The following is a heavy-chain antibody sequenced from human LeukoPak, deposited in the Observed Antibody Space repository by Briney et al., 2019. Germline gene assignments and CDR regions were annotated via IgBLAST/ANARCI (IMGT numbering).Heavy chain of an antibody. Sequence: GGSLRLSCAASGFTFSSYSMNWVRQAPGKGLEWVSSISSSSSYIYYADSVKGRFTISRDNAKDSLYLQMNSLRAEDTAVYYCARDVSSWYEPNWFDPWGQGTLVTVSS. V-gene: IGHV3-21*01. CDR1: GFTFSSYS. J-gene: IGHJ5*02. CDR2: ISSSSSYI. CDR3: ARDVSSWYEPNWFDP. D-gene: IGHD6-13*01.